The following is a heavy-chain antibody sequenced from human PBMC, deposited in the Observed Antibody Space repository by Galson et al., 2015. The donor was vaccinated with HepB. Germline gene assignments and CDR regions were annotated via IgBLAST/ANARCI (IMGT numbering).Heavy chain of an antibody. Sequence: QSGAEVKKPGESLKISCKGSGYSFTSYWIGWVRQMPGKGLEWMGIIYPGDSDTRYSPSFQGQVTISADKSISTAYLQWSSLKASDTAMYYCARLLEYYYDSSGYYLDYWGQGTLVSVSS. J-gene: IGHJ4*02. CDR1: GYSFTSYW. D-gene: IGHD3-22*01. CDR3: ARLLEYYYDSSGYYLDY. CDR2: IYPGDSDT. V-gene: IGHV5-51*01.